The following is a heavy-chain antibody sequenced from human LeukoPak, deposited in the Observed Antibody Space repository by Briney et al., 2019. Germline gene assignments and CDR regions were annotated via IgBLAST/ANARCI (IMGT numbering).Heavy chain of an antibody. CDR1: GFSLSTSGVG. CDR2: TYWNNDK. CDR3: AHKGRGSGSYTM. Sequence: SGPTLVKPTQTLTLTCSFSGFSLSTSGVGVGWIRQPPGKALEWLAVTYWNNDKSYSPSLKSRLTITKDTSKNQVVLIMTNMDPVDTATYYCAHKGRGSGSYTMWGQGTLVTVSS. V-gene: IGHV2-5*01. J-gene: IGHJ4*02. D-gene: IGHD3-10*01.